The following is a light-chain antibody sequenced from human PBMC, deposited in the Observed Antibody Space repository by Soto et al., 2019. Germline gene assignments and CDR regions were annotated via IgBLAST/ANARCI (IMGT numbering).Light chain of an antibody. CDR1: QSVLYNSNNKNY. J-gene: IGKJ1*01. V-gene: IGKV4-1*01. CDR3: QQYYSSWT. Sequence: DIVMTQSPDSLAVSMGERATINCKSSQSVLYNSNNKNYLAWYQQKPGQPPKLLIYWASSRESGVPDRLSGSGSGTDFTLTISSLRAEDVAVYYSQQYYSSWTFGQGTKVEIK. CDR2: WAS.